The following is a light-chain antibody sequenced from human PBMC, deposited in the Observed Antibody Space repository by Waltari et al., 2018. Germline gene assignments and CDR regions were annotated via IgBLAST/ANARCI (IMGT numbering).Light chain of an antibody. CDR3: CSYTRFATGV. CDR1: SGDVGGYNH. Sequence: QSALTQPASVSGSLGQSITISCTGTSGDVGGYNHVSWYQQHPGKAPKLMIYEVTYRPSGISIRFSGSKSGNTASLTISGLQAEDEADYYCCSYTRFATGVFGGGTKLTVL. J-gene: IGLJ3*02. V-gene: IGLV2-14*01. CDR2: EVT.